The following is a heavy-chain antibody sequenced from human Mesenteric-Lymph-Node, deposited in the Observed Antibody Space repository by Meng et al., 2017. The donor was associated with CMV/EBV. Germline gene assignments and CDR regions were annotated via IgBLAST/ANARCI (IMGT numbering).Heavy chain of an antibody. D-gene: IGHD1-26*01. Sequence: GSLRLSCAVYGGSFSAFYWSWIRQPPGKGLEWIGEINHSGGTNYNSSLKSRVTISIDTSKKQFSLKLSSVTAANTAVYYCARLVGDSGWYFDLWGRGTLVTVSS. V-gene: IGHV4-34*01. J-gene: IGHJ2*01. CDR1: GGSFSAFY. CDR2: INHSGGT. CDR3: ARLVGDSGWYFDL.